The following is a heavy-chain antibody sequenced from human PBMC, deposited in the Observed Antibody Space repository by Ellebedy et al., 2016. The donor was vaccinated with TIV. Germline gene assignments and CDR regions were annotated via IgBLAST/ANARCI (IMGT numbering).Heavy chain of an antibody. CDR1: GGTFSSYA. CDR2: IIPIFGTA. J-gene: IGHJ5*02. Sequence: SVKVSCXASGGTFSSYAISWVRQAPGQGLEWMGGIIPIFGTANYAQKFQGRVTITADESTSTAYMELSSLRSEDTAVYYCARDSVDFWSGPSPGNNWFDPWGQGTLVTVSS. D-gene: IGHD3-3*01. V-gene: IGHV1-69*13. CDR3: ARDSVDFWSGPSPGNNWFDP.